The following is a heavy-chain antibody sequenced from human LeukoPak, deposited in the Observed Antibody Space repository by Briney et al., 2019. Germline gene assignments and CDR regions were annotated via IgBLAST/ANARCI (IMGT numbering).Heavy chain of an antibody. CDR2: INHSGST. J-gene: IGHJ4*02. CDR1: GGSFSGYY. V-gene: IGHV4-34*01. CDR3: ASGYCSGGSCLFDY. Sequence: PSETLSLTCAVYGGSFSGYYWSWIRQPPGKGLEWIGEINHSGSTNYNPSLKSRVTISVDTSKNQFSLKLSSVTAADTAVYYCASGYCSGGSCLFDYWGQGTLVTVSS. D-gene: IGHD2-15*01.